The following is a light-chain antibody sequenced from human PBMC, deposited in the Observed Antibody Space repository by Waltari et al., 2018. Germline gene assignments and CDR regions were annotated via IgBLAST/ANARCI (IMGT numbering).Light chain of an antibody. Sequence: QSPSSLSASTGDRVTITCRASQGISSYLAWYQQKPGKAPKLLIYGASTLQSGVPSRFSGSGSGTDFTLTISCLQSEDFATYYCQQYHNYPFFGGGTRVEIK. CDR1: QGISSY. V-gene: IGKV1-8*01. CDR2: GAS. J-gene: IGKJ4*01. CDR3: QQYHNYPF.